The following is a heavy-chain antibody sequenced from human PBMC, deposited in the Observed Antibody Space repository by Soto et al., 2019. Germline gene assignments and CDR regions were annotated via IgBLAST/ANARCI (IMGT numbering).Heavy chain of an antibody. CDR3: ARGRGVIAVAGTEYFQH. CDR1: GGSFSGYY. Sequence: PSETLSLTCAVYGGSFSGYYWSWIRQPPGKGLEWIGEINHSGSTNYNPSLKSRVTISVDTSKNQFSLKLSSVTAADTSVYYFARGRGVIAVAGTEYFQHWGQGTLVTVSS. D-gene: IGHD6-19*01. CDR2: INHSGST. J-gene: IGHJ1*01. V-gene: IGHV4-34*01.